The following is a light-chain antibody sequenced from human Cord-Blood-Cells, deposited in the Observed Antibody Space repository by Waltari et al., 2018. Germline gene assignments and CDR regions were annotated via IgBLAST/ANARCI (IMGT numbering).Light chain of an antibody. CDR3: SSYTSSSTWV. CDR1: SSDVGGYNY. CDR2: EVS. J-gene: IGLJ3*02. V-gene: IGLV2-14*01. Sequence: QSALTQPASVSGSPGQSLTISCTGTSSDVGGYNYLSWYQQHPGKAPKLMIYEVSNRPSGVSNRFSGSKSGNTASLTISGLQAEDEADYYCSSYTSSSTWVFGGGTKLTVL.